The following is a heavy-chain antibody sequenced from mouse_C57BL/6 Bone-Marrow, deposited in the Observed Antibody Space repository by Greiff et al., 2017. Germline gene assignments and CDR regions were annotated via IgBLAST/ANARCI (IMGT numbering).Heavy chain of an antibody. D-gene: IGHD1-1*01. CDR1: EFTFSSYA. Sequence: EVKLVESGGGLVKPGGSLKLSCAASEFTFSSYAMSWVRQTPEKRLEWVATISDGGSYTYYPDNVKGRFTISRDNAKNNLYLQMSHLKSEDTAMYYCARVESSSYAMDYWGQGTSVTVSS. CDR2: ISDGGSYT. V-gene: IGHV5-4*03. J-gene: IGHJ4*01. CDR3: ARVESSSYAMDY.